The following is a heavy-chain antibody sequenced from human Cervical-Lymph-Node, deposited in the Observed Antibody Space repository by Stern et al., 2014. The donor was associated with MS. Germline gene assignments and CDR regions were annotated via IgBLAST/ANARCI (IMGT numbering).Heavy chain of an antibody. D-gene: IGHD7-27*01. CDR2: INPNNGGT. J-gene: IGHJ4*02. CDR1: GYTFTGYY. V-gene: IGHV1-2*06. CDR3: ARDLNWGLPY. Sequence: VQLVESGAEVKKPAASVKVSCKASGYTFTGYYMHWVRQAPGQGLEWMGRINPNNGGTTYAQKFQGRVTVTRDTSISTAYMELSRLGSDDTAVYYCARDLNWGLPYWGQGTLVTVSS.